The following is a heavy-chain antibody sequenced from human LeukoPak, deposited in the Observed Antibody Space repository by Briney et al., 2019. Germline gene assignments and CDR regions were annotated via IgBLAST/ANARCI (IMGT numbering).Heavy chain of an antibody. Sequence: PGGSLRLSCVASGFTFRSHDMDWARQATGKILEWVSAISTAGDTYYPGSVRGRFTISRENAKNSLYLQMNSLRAGDTAVYYCARDMGYNCFDSWGQGTLVTVSS. CDR3: ARDMGYNCFDS. V-gene: IGHV3-13*04. CDR1: GFTFRSHD. CDR2: ISTAGDT. J-gene: IGHJ5*01. D-gene: IGHD3-10*01.